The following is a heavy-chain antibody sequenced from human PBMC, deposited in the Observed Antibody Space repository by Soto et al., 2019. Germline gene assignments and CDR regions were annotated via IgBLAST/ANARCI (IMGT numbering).Heavy chain of an antibody. D-gene: IGHD6-6*01. V-gene: IGHV1-18*01. CDR1: GYTFTSYG. Sequence: GASVKVSCKASGYTFTSYGISWVRQAPGQGLEWMGWISAYNGNTNYAQKLQGRVTMTTDTSTSTAYMELRSLRSDDTAVYYCARWQSIAARPNYYYYGMDVWGQGTTVTSP. CDR3: ARWQSIAARPNYYYYGMDV. J-gene: IGHJ6*02. CDR2: ISAYNGNT.